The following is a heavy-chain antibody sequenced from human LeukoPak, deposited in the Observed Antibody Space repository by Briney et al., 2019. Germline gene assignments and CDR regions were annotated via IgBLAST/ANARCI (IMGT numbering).Heavy chain of an antibody. V-gene: IGHV4-59*01. CDR3: AGYDHSNYLAY. CDR1: GGSISNYY. J-gene: IGHJ4*02. CDR2: IYNSGHT. Sequence: SETLSLTCTVSGGSISNYYWSWIRQPPGKGLEWIGYIYNSGHTNYNPSLKSRVTISEDTSKNQLSLKLSSVTAADTAVYFCAGYDHSNYLAYWGQGTLVTVSS. D-gene: IGHD4-11*01.